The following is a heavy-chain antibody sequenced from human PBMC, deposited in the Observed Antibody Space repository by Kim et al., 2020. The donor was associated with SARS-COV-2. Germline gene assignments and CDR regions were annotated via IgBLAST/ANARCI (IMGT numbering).Heavy chain of an antibody. CDR2: IYYSGST. Sequence: SETLSLTCTVSGGSISSSSYYWGWIRQPPGKGLEWIGSIYYSGSTYYNPSLKSRVTISVDTSKNQFSLKLSSVTAADTAVYYCARYYYYDSSGTKGAKNYFDYWGQGTLVTVSS. V-gene: IGHV4-39*07. D-gene: IGHD3-22*01. CDR3: ARYYYYDSSGTKGAKNYFDY. J-gene: IGHJ4*02. CDR1: GGSISSSSYY.